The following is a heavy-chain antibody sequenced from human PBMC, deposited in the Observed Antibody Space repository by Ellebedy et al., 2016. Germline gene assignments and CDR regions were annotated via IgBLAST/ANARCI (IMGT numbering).Heavy chain of an antibody. Sequence: GESLKISCVASGFSLSDYWMHWVRQGPGKGLEWVSCINGAGSNIYYADSVKGRFTISRDSAKNTLYLQVISLRTEDTAIYYCTRGLAGYGRFDPWGQGTLVSVSS. D-gene: IGHD5-12*01. CDR1: GFSLSDYW. CDR2: INGAGSNI. J-gene: IGHJ5*02. CDR3: TRGLAGYGRFDP. V-gene: IGHV3-74*01.